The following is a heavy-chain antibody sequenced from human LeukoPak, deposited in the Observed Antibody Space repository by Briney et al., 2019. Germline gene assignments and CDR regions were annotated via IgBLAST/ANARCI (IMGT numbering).Heavy chain of an antibody. CDR3: ARVGMITFGGVIEKYNWFDP. V-gene: IGHV4-59*01. Sequence: TSETLSLTCTVSGGSISSYYWSWIRQPPGKGLEWIGYIYYSGSTNYNPSLKSRVTISVDTSKNQFSLKLSSVTAADTAVYYCARVGMITFGGVIEKYNWFDPWGREPWSPSPQ. CDR2: IYYSGST. D-gene: IGHD3-16*02. J-gene: IGHJ5*02. CDR1: GGSISSYY.